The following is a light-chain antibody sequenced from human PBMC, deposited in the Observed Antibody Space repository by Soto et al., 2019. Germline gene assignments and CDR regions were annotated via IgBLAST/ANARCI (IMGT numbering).Light chain of an antibody. CDR2: DVS. J-gene: IGLJ1*01. Sequence: QSVLTHPRSVSGSPGQSVTISCTGTSSDVGGYNYVSWYQQHPGKAPKLMIYDVSKRPSGVPDRFSGSKSGNTAYMTISGLQAEDEADYYCCSYAGAYVFGTGTKVTVL. V-gene: IGLV2-11*01. CDR1: SSDVGGYNY. CDR3: CSYAGAYV.